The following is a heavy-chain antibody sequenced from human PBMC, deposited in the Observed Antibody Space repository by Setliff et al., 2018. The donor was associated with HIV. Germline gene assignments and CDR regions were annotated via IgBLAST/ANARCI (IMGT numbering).Heavy chain of an antibody. Sequence: SETLSLTCTVSGGSISSYYWSWIRQPPGKGLEWIGYIYYSGSTNYNPSLKSRVTISVDTSKNQFSLKLSSVTAADTAVYYCARMMVRGVILPYYMDVWGQGTRSPSP. D-gene: IGHD3-10*01. CDR1: GGSISSYY. CDR2: IYYSGST. CDR3: ARMMVRGVILPYYMDV. V-gene: IGHV4-59*01. J-gene: IGHJ6*03.